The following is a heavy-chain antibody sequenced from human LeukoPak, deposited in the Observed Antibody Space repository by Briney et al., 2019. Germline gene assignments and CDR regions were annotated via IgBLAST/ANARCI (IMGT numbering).Heavy chain of an antibody. CDR3: ARDNRFGVNYMDV. Sequence: PGGSLRLSCAASGFTFSSYSMNWVRQAPGKGLEWVSSISSSSSYIYYADSVKGRFTISRDNAKNSLYLQMNSLRAEDTAVYYCARDNRFGVNYMDVWGKGTTVTVSS. V-gene: IGHV3-21*01. CDR2: ISSSSSYI. J-gene: IGHJ6*03. CDR1: GFTFSSYS. D-gene: IGHD3-3*01.